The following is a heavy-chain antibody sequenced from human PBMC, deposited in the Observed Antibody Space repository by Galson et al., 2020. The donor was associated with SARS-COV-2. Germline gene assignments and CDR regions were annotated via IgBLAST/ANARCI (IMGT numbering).Heavy chain of an antibody. CDR1: GYTLTSYY. CDR2: INPSRGRT. V-gene: IGHV1-46*01. CDR3: ARSGWDPDIVLIVYAIAPGDFYYMDV. J-gene: IGHJ6*03. D-gene: IGHD2-8*01. Sequence: ASVKVSCQASGYTLTSYYMHWLRQAPGQGLEWMGIINPSRGRTSYAQQFQGRVTMTRDTSTSTVYMELSSLRSEDTAVYYCARSGWDPDIVLIVYAIAPGDFYYMDVWGKGTTVTVSS.